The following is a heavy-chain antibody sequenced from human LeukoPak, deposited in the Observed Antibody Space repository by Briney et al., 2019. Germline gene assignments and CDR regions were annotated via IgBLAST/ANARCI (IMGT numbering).Heavy chain of an antibody. D-gene: IGHD2/OR15-2a*01. Sequence: GGSLRLSCVASGFAFSGSAMHWVRQASGKGLEWVGRIRSKANSYATAYAASVKGRFTISRDNSRDTLYLQINSLRPEDTALYYCARNKAITAFFGMDVWGQGTTIIVSS. CDR3: ARNKAITAFFGMDV. CDR2: IRSKANSYAT. V-gene: IGHV3-73*01. CDR1: GFAFSGSA. J-gene: IGHJ6*02.